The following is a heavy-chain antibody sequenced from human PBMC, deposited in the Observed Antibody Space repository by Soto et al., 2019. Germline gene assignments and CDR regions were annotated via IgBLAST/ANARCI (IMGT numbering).Heavy chain of an antibody. J-gene: IGHJ5*01. CDR1: GFTFSSDS. D-gene: IGHD1-7*01. CDR2: ISSSGSFV. CDR3: ARDPPSGTTLDWFDS. V-gene: IGHV3-21*01. Sequence: GGSLRLSCAASGFTFSSDSIGWVRQAPGKGLEWVASISSSGSFVNYADSVKGRFTISRDNAKNSLYLQMRSLKDEDTAVYYCARDPPSGTTLDWFDSWGQGTLVTVSS.